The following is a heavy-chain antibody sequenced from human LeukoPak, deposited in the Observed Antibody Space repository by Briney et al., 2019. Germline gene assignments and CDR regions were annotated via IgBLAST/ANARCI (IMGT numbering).Heavy chain of an antibody. J-gene: IGHJ4*02. V-gene: IGHV4-59*08. D-gene: IGHD2-15*01. Sequence: PSETLSLSCTVSGGSIINSYWSWIRQPPGKGLEWIGYISFGGSPNYRPSLKSRLTMSVDTSENQFSLKLSSVTAADTAVYYCARHEVVVPFFDYWGQGTLVTVSS. CDR1: GGSIINSY. CDR3: ARHEVVVPFFDY. CDR2: ISFGGSP.